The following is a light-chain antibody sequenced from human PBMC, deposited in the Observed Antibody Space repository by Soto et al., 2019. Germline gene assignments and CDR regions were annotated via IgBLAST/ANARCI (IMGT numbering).Light chain of an antibody. J-gene: IGKJ1*01. V-gene: IGKV3-20*01. CDR1: QSVSSSS. Sequence: IVLTQAPGTLSLSPGERATLPCRASQSVSSSSLAWYQQKPGQAPRLLFYGASSRATGIPDRFSGSGSGTDFTLTITRLEPEDFAVYYCQQYVMSPRTFGQGTKVDIK. CDR2: GAS. CDR3: QQYVMSPRT.